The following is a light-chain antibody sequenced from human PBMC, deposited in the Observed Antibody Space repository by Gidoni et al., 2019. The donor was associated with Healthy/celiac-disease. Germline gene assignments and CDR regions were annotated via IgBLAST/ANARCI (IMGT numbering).Light chain of an antibody. CDR1: SSNIGRNT. CDR3: AAWDDSLNGRV. CDR2: SNN. V-gene: IGLV1-44*01. Sequence: QSVLTQPPSASGTPGQRVTISCSGSSSNIGRNTVNWYQQLPGTAPTLLIYSNNQRPSGVPDRFSGSKSGTSASLAISGLQSEDEADYYCAAWDDSLNGRVFGGGTKLTVL. J-gene: IGLJ3*02.